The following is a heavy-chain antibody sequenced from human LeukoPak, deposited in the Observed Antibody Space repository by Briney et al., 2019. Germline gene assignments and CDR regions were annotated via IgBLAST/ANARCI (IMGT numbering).Heavy chain of an antibody. CDR2: ISAYNGNT. D-gene: IGHD5-18*01. CDR1: GYTFTSYS. Sequence: ASVKVSCEASGYTFTSYSISWVRQAPGQGLEWMGWISAYNGNTNYAQKLQGRVTMTTDTSTSTAYMELRSLRSDDTAVYYCARGPRGYSYGPHFDYWGQGTLVTVSS. V-gene: IGHV1-18*04. J-gene: IGHJ4*02. CDR3: ARGPRGYSYGPHFDY.